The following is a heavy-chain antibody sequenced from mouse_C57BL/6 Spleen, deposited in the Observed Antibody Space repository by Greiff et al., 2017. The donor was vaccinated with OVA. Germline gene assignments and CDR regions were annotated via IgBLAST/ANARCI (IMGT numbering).Heavy chain of an antibody. CDR3: ARWSPKDAMDY. CDR1: GFTFSDYG. Sequence: EVKLMESGGGLVKPGGSLKLSCAASGFTFSDYGMHWVRQAPEKGLEWVAYISSGSSTIYYADTVKGRFTISRDNAKNTLFLQMTSLRSEDTAMYYCARWSPKDAMDYWGQGTSATVSS. CDR2: ISSGSSTI. J-gene: IGHJ4*01. D-gene: IGHD6-2*01. V-gene: IGHV5-17*01.